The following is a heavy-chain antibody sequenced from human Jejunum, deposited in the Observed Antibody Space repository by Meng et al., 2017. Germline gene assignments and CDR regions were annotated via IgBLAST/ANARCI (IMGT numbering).Heavy chain of an antibody. Sequence: GGSLRLSCAASGFTFRDYEMTWVRQAPGKGLEWVSYISRTSITIFQADTVRGRFTISRDNAKNSLFLQMNSLRDDDTAVYYCARGGPAPGNSYSFDYWGQGTLVTVSS. CDR1: GFTFRDYE. CDR3: ARGGPAPGNSYSFDY. D-gene: IGHD6-13*01. V-gene: IGHV3-48*03. J-gene: IGHJ4*02. CDR2: ISRTSITI.